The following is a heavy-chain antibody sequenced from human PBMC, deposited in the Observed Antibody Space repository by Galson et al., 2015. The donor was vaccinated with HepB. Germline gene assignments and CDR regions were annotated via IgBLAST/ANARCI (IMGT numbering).Heavy chain of an antibody. CDR2: ITYDGTNK. Sequence: SLRLSCAASGFTFNSYAMHWVRQAPGKGLQWVAVITYDGTNKFYARSVEGRFTISRDNSGNTLFLHMNSLRPEDTALYYRVKGCGYSAIRGRGGFDSWGQGALVTVSS. J-gene: IGHJ4*02. CDR3: VKGCGYSAIRGRGGFDS. D-gene: IGHD5-12*01. CDR1: GFTFNSYA. V-gene: IGHV3-30*04.